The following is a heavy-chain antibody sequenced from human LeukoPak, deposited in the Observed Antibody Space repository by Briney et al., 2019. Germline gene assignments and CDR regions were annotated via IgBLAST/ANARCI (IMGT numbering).Heavy chain of an antibody. J-gene: IGHJ4*02. D-gene: IGHD2-15*01. CDR2: INTHTGST. V-gene: IGHV1-18*01. CDR1: GYIFTTYD. CDR3: ARGPGGCSGGSCYYDY. Sequence: WASVKVSCKASGYIFTTYDISWVRQAPGQGLEWMGWINTHTGSTNYAQNLQGRVTMTTDTSTSTAYMELRSLGSDDTAVYYCARGPGGCSGGSCYYDYWGQGNVVIVSS.